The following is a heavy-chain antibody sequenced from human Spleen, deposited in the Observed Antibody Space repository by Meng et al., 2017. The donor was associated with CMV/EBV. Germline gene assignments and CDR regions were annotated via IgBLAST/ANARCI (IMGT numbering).Heavy chain of an antibody. Sequence: GGSLRLSCAASGFTFSNYAMTWVRQAPGKGLEWVAFIRYDGSNKYYADSVKGRFTISRDNARNSLYLQMNSLRAEDTAVYYCATEMRLRNWGQGTLVTVSS. V-gene: IGHV3-30*02. CDR2: IRYDGSNK. J-gene: IGHJ4*02. D-gene: IGHD4-17*01. CDR1: GFTFSNYA. CDR3: ATEMRLRN.